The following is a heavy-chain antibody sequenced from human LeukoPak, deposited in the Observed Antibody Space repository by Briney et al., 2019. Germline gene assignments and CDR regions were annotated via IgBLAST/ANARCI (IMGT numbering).Heavy chain of an antibody. V-gene: IGHV4-4*02. CDR1: GGSISSSNW. CDR2: IYHSGST. J-gene: IGHJ4*02. CDR3: ASPPYYYDSSGFDY. D-gene: IGHD3-22*01. Sequence: PSETLSLTCAVSGGSISSSNWWSWVRQPPGKGLEWIGEIYHSGSTNYNPSLKSRVTISVDKSKNQFSLKLSSVTAADTAVYYCASPPYYYDSSGFDYWGQGTLVTVSS.